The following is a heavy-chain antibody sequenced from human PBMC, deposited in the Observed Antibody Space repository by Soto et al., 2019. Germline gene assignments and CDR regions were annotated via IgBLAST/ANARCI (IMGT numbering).Heavy chain of an antibody. Sequence: GSLRLSGAASVFTCSSHVMNWVRQTPGKGLEWVSSISVNGDSTSFADSVKGRFSISRDNSKNTLYLQMNNLRAEDTGIYHCAKDRSGWYYFDYWGQGTLVTVSS. CDR2: ISVNGDST. D-gene: IGHD6-19*01. V-gene: IGHV3-23*01. CDR1: VFTCSSHV. CDR3: AKDRSGWYYFDY. J-gene: IGHJ4*02.